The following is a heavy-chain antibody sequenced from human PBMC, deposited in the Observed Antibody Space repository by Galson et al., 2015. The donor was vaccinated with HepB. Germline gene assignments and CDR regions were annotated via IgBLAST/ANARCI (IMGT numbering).Heavy chain of an antibody. CDR2: ITSTSTNI. V-gene: IGHV3-48*02. CDR3: ARGRWIRRCKY. D-gene: IGHD5-18*01. Sequence: SLRLSCAASGFRFSEYSMNWVRQAPGKGLEWVSYITSTSTNIYYVGSVRGRFTISRDNAKNSLFLQMNSLRDEDTAMYYCARGRWIRRCKYWGVGTLVTVST. CDR1: GFRFSEYS. J-gene: IGHJ4*02.